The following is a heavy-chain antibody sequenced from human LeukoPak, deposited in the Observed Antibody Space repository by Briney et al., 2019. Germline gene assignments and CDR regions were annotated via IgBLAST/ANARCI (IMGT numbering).Heavy chain of an antibody. CDR2: IYYSGST. V-gene: IGHV4-59*11. J-gene: IGHJ4*02. CDR3: ARFQYSSSWYLDY. D-gene: IGHD6-13*01. CDR1: GGSISSHY. Sequence: PSETLSLTCAVSGGSISSHYWSWIRQRPGKGLEWTVYIYYSGSTNYNPPLKSRVTISVHTSKNQFSLKLSSVTAADTAVYYCARFQYSSSWYLDYWGQGTLVTVSS.